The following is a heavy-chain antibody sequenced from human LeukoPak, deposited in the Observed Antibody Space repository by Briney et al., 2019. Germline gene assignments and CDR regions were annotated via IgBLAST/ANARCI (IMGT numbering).Heavy chain of an antibody. CDR1: GGTFSSYA. Sequence: ASVKVSCKAFGGTFSSYAISWVRQAPGQGLEWMGRIIPIFGIANYAQKFQGRVTITADKSTSTAYMELSSLRSEDTAVYYCAREGGDYDILTGRRDYYYGMDVWGQGTTVTVSS. CDR3: AREGGDYDILTGRRDYYYGMDV. V-gene: IGHV1-69*04. CDR2: IIPIFGIA. D-gene: IGHD3-9*01. J-gene: IGHJ6*02.